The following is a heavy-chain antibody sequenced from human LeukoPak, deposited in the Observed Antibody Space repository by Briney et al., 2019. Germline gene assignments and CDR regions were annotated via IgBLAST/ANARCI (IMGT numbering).Heavy chain of an antibody. CDR2: ISDSGGSP. Sequence: GGSLRLSCATSGFTFSRYAMTWVRQAPGKGLEWVSIISDSGGSPYYADSVKGRFTISRDNSKNTLYLQMNSLRAEDTAIYYCASSGSYYFPFDYWGQGTLVTVSS. V-gene: IGHV3-23*01. D-gene: IGHD3-10*01. CDR1: GFTFSRYA. CDR3: ASSGSYYFPFDY. J-gene: IGHJ4*02.